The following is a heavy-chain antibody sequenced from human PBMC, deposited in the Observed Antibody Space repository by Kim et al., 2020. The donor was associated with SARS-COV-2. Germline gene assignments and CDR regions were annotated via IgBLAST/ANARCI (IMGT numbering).Heavy chain of an antibody. D-gene: IGHD2-2*01. V-gene: IGHV3-53*01. Sequence: GGSLRPSCAASGFNIKTNFMHWVRQAPGQGPEWVSVYYPDDKSFYGDSVRGRFTISRDLSKNSLFLQMTALRPEDSALYFCARDKRAQLPEPGTYAAFDLWGHGTRVTVSS. CDR2: YYPDDKS. J-gene: IGHJ3*01. CDR1: GFNIKTNF. CDR3: ARDKRAQLPEPGTYAAFDL.